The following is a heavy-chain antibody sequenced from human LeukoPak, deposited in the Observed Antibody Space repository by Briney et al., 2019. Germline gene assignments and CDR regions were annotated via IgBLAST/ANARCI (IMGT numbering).Heavy chain of an antibody. CDR2: INPNSGGT. V-gene: IGHV1-2*02. J-gene: IGHJ4*02. CDR3: ARGGLSGLTMTYYFDY. CDR1: GYTFTGYY. Sequence: ASVKVSCKASGYTFTGYYMHWVRQAPGQGLEWMGWINPNSGGTNYAQKFQGRVTMTRDTSISTAYMELSRLRSDDTAVYYCARGGLSGLTMTYYFDYWGQGTLVTVSS. D-gene: IGHD2-2*01.